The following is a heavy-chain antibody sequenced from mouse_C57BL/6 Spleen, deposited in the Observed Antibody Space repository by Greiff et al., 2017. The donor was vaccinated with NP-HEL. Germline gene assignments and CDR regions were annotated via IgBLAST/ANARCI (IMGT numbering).Heavy chain of an antibody. CDR3: ARHDSSGYSAWFAY. CDR2: INPYNGGT. V-gene: IGHV1-19*01. D-gene: IGHD3-2*02. CDR1: GYTFTDYY. J-gene: IGHJ3*01. Sequence: EVQLQQSGPVLVKPGASVKMSCKASGYTFTDYYMNWVKQSHGKSLEWIGVINPYNGGTSYNQKFKGKATLTVDKSSSTAYMELNSLTSEDSAVYYCARHDSSGYSAWFAYWGQGTLVTVSA.